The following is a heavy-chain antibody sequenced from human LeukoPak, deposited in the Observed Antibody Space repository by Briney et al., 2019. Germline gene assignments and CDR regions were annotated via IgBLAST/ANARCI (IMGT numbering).Heavy chain of an antibody. CDR1: GFTFSDYY. D-gene: IGHD2-21*01. J-gene: IGHJ4*02. Sequence: PGGSLRLSCAASGFTFSDYYMSWIRQAPGKGLEWVAVISYDGSNKYYADSVKGRFTISRDNSKNTLYLQMNSLRAEDTAVYYCARDRVVVIAHLGYYFDYWGQGTLVTVSS. CDR3: ARDRVVVIAHLGYYFDY. V-gene: IGHV3-30*03. CDR2: ISYDGSNK.